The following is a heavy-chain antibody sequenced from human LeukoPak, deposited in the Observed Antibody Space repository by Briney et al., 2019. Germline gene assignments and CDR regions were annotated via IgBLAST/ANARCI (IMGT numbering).Heavy chain of an antibody. J-gene: IGHJ4*02. CDR2: ISAYNGNT. V-gene: IGHV1-18*01. CDR1: GYTFTSYG. CDR3: ARDFDYYDSSGYRHDY. Sequence: GASVKVSCKASGYTFTSYGISWVRQAPGQGLEWMGWISAYNGNTNYAQKLQGRVTMTTDTSTSTAYMELRSLRSDDTAVYYCARDFDYYDSSGYRHDYWGQGTLVTVSS. D-gene: IGHD3-22*01.